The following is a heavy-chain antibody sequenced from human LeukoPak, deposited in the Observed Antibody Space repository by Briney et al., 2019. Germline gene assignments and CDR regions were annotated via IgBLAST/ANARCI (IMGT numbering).Heavy chain of an antibody. D-gene: IGHD3-22*01. V-gene: IGHV4-4*07. J-gene: IGHJ3*02. CDR1: GSSISTYY. CDR2: IYTSGST. CDR3: ARDRNYDHAFDI. Sequence: SETLSLTCTVSGSSISTYYWSWIRQPAGKGLEWIGRIYTSGSTNYNPSLKSRVTMSVDTSKNQFSLKLSSVTAADTAIYFCARDRNYDHAFDIWGQGTMVTVSS.